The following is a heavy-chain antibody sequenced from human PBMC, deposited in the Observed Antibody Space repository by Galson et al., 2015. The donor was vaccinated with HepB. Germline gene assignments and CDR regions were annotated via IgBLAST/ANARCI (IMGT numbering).Heavy chain of an antibody. V-gene: IGHV3-30-3*01. CDR3: AREVDPTTADDY. CDR1: GFTFSSYA. J-gene: IGHJ4*02. Sequence: SLRLSCAASGFTFSSYAMHWVRQAPGEGLEWVAVISYDGSNKYYADSVKGRFTISRGNSKNTLYLQMNSLRAEDTAVYYCAREVDPTTADDYWGQGTLVTVSS. D-gene: IGHD4-17*01. CDR2: ISYDGSNK.